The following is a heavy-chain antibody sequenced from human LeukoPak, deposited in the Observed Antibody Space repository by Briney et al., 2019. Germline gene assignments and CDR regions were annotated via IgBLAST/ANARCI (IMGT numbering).Heavy chain of an antibody. J-gene: IGHJ6*02. Sequence: PGGSLRLSCAASGFTFSSYSMNWVRQAPGKGLEWVSYISSSSSTIYYADSVKGRFTISRDNAKNSLYLQMNSLRDEDTAVYYCARDYSSSGYEDVYYYVMEVWGQGTTVTVSS. D-gene: IGHD6-13*01. CDR3: ARDYSSSGYEDVYYYVMEV. CDR2: ISSSSSTI. V-gene: IGHV3-48*02. CDR1: GFTFSSYS.